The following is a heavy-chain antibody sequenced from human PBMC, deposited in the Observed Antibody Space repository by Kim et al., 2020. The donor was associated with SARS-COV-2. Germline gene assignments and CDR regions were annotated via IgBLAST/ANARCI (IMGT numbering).Heavy chain of an antibody. D-gene: IGHD6-19*01. CDR3: VRDSVTVAGSGFDL. Sequence: GGSLRLSCAASGFPLSSYWMQWVRQAPGKGLVWVSRITSDGRSISYADSVKGRFTVSRDNAKSTLFLQMNNLRVEDTAVYYCVRDSVTVAGSGFDLWGQGTMVTVSS. J-gene: IGHJ3*01. V-gene: IGHV3-74*01. CDR1: GFPLSSYW. CDR2: ITSDGRSI.